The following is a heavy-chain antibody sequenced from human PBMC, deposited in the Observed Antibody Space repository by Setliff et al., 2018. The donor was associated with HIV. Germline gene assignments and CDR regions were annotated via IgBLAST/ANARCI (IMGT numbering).Heavy chain of an antibody. CDR1: GFNLNVYA. V-gene: IGHV3-9*01. CDR3: ASGLFKGDYRPEYFPL. J-gene: IGHJ1*01. CDR2: ISWKSDNT. Sequence: GGSLRLSCEPSGFNLNVYATHWVRQAPGKGLEWVSGISWKSDNTGFADSVKGRFTISRDNARNLVYLQINSLRAEDAAVYFCASGLFKGDYRPEYFPLWGQGTLVTVSS. D-gene: IGHD4-17*01.